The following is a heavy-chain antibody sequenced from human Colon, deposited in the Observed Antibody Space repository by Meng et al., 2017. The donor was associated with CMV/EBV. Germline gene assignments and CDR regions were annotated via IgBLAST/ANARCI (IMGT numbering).Heavy chain of an antibody. D-gene: IGHD6-13*01. Sequence: GESLKISCSASGFTFSNCGMHWVRQAPGKGLGWVALIEDDGKKTDYADFVQGRFTISRDNSKNTLYLQMNSLRGEDSAAYFCAKGGLAEAGRYYFDMDVWGQGTTVTVSS. CDR2: IEDDGKKT. V-gene: IGHV3-30*02. CDR1: GFTFSNCG. J-gene: IGHJ6*02. CDR3: AKGGLAEAGRYYFDMDV.